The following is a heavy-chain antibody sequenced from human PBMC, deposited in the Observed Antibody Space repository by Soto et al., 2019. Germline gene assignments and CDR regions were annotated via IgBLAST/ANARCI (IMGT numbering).Heavy chain of an antibody. CDR2: IIPDFGTA. J-gene: IGHJ6*02. CDR1: RVAFSKFI. V-gene: IGHV1-69*01. CDR3: AKVRYSSPMGYYYGMDV. D-gene: IGHD2-2*01. Sequence: QAQLEPSGGAVKKPGSSVNVSCTASRVAFSKFIVTWVRQAPGVGLEWVGGIIPDFGTANYAQKFQGRVTITADESTSTSYMEVNNLRSEDTAVYYCAKVRYSSPMGYYYGMDVWGQGTTVTVSS.